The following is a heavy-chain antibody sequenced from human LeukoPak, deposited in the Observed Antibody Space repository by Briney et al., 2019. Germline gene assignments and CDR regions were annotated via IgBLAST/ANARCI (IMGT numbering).Heavy chain of an antibody. CDR3: ARGRAREYSDNWFDP. V-gene: IGHV1-18*01. Sequence: ASVKVSCKASGYTFTNHGISWVRQAPGQGLEWMGWISTYNGNTNYAQKLQGRVTMTTDTSTSTAYMELRSLRSDDTALYFCARGRAREYSDNWFDPWGQGTLVTVSS. J-gene: IGHJ5*02. CDR2: ISTYNGNT. CDR1: GYTFTNHG. D-gene: IGHD2-15*01.